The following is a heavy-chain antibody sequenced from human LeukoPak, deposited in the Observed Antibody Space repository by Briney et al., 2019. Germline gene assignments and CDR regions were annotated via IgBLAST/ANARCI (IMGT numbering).Heavy chain of an antibody. CDR2: ISAYNGNT. V-gene: IGHV1-18*01. D-gene: IGHD3-22*01. CDR3: ARVPHYYDSSGYYRLDAFDI. CDR1: GYTFTSYG. J-gene: IGHJ3*02. Sequence: ASVKVSCKASGYTFTSYGISWVRQAPGQGLEWMGWISAYNGNTNYAQKLQGRVTMTTDTSTSTAYMELRSLRSDDTAVYYCARVPHYYDSSGYYRLDAFDIWGQGTMVTVSS.